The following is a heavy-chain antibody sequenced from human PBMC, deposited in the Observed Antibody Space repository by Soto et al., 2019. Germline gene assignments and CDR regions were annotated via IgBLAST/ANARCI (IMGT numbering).Heavy chain of an antibody. CDR1: GGSFSSYI. CDR2: INPNSGGT. V-gene: IGHV1-2*04. D-gene: IGHD3-9*01. J-gene: IGHJ6*02. Sequence: ASVKVSCKASGGSFSSYIVSWVRQAPGQGLEWMGWINPNSGGTNYAQKFQGWVTMTRDTSISTAYMELSRLRSDDTAVYYCARSKIYDILTGSYGMDVWGQGTTVTVSS. CDR3: ARSKIYDILTGSYGMDV.